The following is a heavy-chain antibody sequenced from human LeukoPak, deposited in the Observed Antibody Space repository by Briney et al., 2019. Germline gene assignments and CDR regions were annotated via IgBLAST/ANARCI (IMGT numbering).Heavy chain of an antibody. D-gene: IGHD1-26*01. J-gene: IGHJ4*02. CDR2: ISYDGSNK. CDR3: ARDREWELMYYFDY. Sequence: GGSLRLSCAASGFTFSSHAMHWVRQAPGKGLEWVAVISYDGSNKYYADSVKGRFTISRDNSKNTLYLQMNSLRAEDTAVYYCARDREWELMYYFDYWGQGTLVTVSS. V-gene: IGHV3-30-3*01. CDR1: GFTFSSHA.